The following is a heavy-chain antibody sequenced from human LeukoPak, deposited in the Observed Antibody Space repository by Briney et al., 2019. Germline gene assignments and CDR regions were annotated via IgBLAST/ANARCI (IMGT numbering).Heavy chain of an antibody. CDR1: GLTFGDYA. V-gene: IGHV3-49*04. D-gene: IGHD5-12*01. Sequence: GGSLRLSCTASGLTFGDYAMTWVRQAPGKGLEWVGFIRSKAYGGTTEFAASVKGRFIISRDDSKSIAYLQMNSLKTEDTAVYYCTAYDPSDYYGMDVWGQGTTVTIS. CDR2: IRSKAYGGTT. J-gene: IGHJ6*02. CDR3: TAYDPSDYYGMDV.